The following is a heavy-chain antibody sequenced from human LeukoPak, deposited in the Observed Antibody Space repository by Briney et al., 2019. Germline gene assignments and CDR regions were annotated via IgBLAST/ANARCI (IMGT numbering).Heavy chain of an antibody. V-gene: IGHV3-48*03. J-gene: IGHJ6*02. CDR3: ARDSGRATIYYYYGMDV. Sequence: GGSLRLSCAASGFTFSSHEMNWVRQAPGKGLEWVSYISSSGSTIYYADSVKGRFTISRDNSKNTLYLQMNSLRAEDTAVYYCARDSGRATIYYYYGMDVWGQGTTVTVSS. CDR1: GFTFSSHE. CDR2: ISSSGSTI. D-gene: IGHD5-12*01.